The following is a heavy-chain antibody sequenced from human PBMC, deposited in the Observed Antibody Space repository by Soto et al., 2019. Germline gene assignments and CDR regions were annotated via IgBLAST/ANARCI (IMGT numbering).Heavy chain of an antibody. D-gene: IGHD3-3*01. CDR3: GTYYDFCSGHYYFYYGMDV. CDR2: IYYSGST. V-gene: IGHV4-59*01. J-gene: IGHJ6*02. CDR1: GGSISSYY. Sequence: SETLSLTCTVSGGSISSYYWSWIRQPPGKGLEWIGYIYYSGSTNYNPSLKSRVTISVDTSKNQFSLKLSSVIAADTAVYYCGTYYDFCSGHYYFYYGMDVCGQGPTVPVSS.